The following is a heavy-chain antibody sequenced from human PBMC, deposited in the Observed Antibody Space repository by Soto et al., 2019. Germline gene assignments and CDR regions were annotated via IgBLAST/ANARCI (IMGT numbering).Heavy chain of an antibody. D-gene: IGHD3-16*01. Sequence: LSLTCNVSGGSISNYYWTWVRQSPEKGLEWIGYMYYNGSINYNPSLKSRVTISIDTSKNQFSLTLKSVTAADTAVYYCASGGNWFDPWGQGVLVTVSS. J-gene: IGHJ5*02. CDR1: GGSISNYY. CDR3: ASGGNWFDP. CDR2: MYYNGSI. V-gene: IGHV4-59*01.